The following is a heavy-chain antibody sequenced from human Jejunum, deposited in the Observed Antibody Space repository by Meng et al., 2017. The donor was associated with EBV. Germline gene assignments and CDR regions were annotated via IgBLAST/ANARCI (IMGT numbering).Heavy chain of an antibody. CDR2: IQPSGIA. Sequence: QAQVQPLDAGIAATLHDVAFNCACYGGSDSSHYLGLSRRPQGNGLGCVGEIQPSGIANYSPSLRSRVTISVETSKNEFSLKLSSVTAADTAVYYCSRGSDRAKAGIAWGQGTLVTVSS. V-gene: IGHV4-34*01. CDR1: GGSDSSHY. CDR3: SRGSDRAKAGIA. D-gene: IGHD6-19*01. J-gene: IGHJ4*02.